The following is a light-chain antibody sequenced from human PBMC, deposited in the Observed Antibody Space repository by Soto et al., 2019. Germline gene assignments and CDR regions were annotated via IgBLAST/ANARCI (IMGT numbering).Light chain of an antibody. CDR2: DAS. Sequence: EIVLTQSPATLSLSPGERATLSCRASPSVSSYLAWYQQKPGQAPRLLIYDASNRATGIPAWFSGSGSGTDFTLTISSLEPGDFAVYYCQQRSNWPWTFGQGTKVEIK. V-gene: IGKV3-11*01. CDR1: PSVSSY. CDR3: QQRSNWPWT. J-gene: IGKJ1*01.